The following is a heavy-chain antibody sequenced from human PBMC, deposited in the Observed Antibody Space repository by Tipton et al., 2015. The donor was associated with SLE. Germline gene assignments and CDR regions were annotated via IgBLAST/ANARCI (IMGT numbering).Heavy chain of an antibody. D-gene: IGHD1-26*01. CDR1: EFTFSTYA. V-gene: IGHV3-23*01. Sequence: SLRLSCAASEFTFSTYAMSWVRQAPGKGLEWVSGISSRYDTTFYADSVKGRFTISRDNSKNTLFLQMNTLRAEDTAVYYCAGELLDYFDFWGQGTLVTVSS. CDR2: ISSRYDTT. CDR3: AGELLDYFDF. J-gene: IGHJ4*02.